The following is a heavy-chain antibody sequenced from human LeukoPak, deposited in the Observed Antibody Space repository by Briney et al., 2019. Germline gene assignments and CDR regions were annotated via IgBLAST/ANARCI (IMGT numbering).Heavy chain of an antibody. CDR3: ARVAEMATT. CDR1: GGSISSSSYY. CDR2: IYYSGST. V-gene: IGHV4-39*07. D-gene: IGHD5-24*01. J-gene: IGHJ5*02. Sequence: SETLSLTCTVSGGSISSSSYYWGWIRQPPGKGLEWIGSIYYSGSTYYNPSLKSRVTISVDTSKNQFSLKLSSVTAADTAVYYCARVAEMATTWGQGTLVTVSS.